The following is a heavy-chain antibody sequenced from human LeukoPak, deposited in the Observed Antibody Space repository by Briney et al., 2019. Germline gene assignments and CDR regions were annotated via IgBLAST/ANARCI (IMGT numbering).Heavy chain of an antibody. J-gene: IGHJ3*02. D-gene: IGHD2/OR15-2a*01. CDR2: ISAYNGNT. Sequence: ASVKVSCKASGYTFTSYGISWVRQAPGQGLEWMGWISAYNGNTNYAQKLQGRVTMTTDTSTSTAYMELRSLRSEDTAVYYCARDRVLHSMAQDAFDIWGQGTMVTVSS. CDR1: GYTFTSYG. V-gene: IGHV1-18*01. CDR3: ARDRVLHSMAQDAFDI.